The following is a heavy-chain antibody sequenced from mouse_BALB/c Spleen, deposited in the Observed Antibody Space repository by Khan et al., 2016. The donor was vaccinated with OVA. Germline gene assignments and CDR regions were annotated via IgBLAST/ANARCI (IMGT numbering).Heavy chain of an antibody. CDR2: ISSGGTYT. D-gene: IGHD1-2*01. V-gene: IGHV5-6*01. CDR1: GFIFSSYS. Sequence: EVELVESGGDLVNPGGSLKLSCAASGFIFSSYSMYWVRQTPDKRLEWVATISSGGTYTYYTDSVKGRFTISRDNANNTLSLQMSSLKSEDTAMYYCTRFITTTTGDYYAIDYWGQGTSVTVSS. CDR3: TRFITTTTGDYYAIDY. J-gene: IGHJ4*01.